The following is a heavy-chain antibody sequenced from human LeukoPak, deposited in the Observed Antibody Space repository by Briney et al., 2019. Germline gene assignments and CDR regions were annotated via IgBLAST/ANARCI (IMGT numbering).Heavy chain of an antibody. J-gene: IGHJ4*02. CDR3: ARDGGRMTTVVTGIGYFDY. CDR2: IYYSGST. V-gene: IGHV4-30-4*08. D-gene: IGHD4-23*01. Sequence: PSETLSLTCTVSGGSISSGDYYWSWIRQPPGKGLEWIGYIYYSGSTYYNPSLKSRVTISVDTSTNQFSLKLSSVTAADTAVYYCARDGGRMTTVVTGIGYFDYWGQGTLVTVSS. CDR1: GGSISSGDYY.